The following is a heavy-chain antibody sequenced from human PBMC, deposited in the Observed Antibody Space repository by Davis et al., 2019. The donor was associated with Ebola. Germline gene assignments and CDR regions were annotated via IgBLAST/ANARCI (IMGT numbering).Heavy chain of an antibody. CDR3: AKPVAGLHYYGMDV. CDR1: GFTFSSYG. V-gene: IGHV3-33*06. Sequence: PGGSLRLSCAASGFTFSSYGMHWVRQAPGKGLEWVAVIWYDGTNKYYADSVKGRFTISRDNSKNTLYLQMNSLRAEDTAVYYCAKPVAGLHYYGMDVWGQGTTVTVSS. D-gene: IGHD6-19*01. J-gene: IGHJ6*02. CDR2: IWYDGTNK.